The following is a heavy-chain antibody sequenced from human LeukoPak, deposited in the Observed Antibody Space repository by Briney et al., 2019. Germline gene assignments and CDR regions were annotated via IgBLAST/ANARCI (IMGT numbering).Heavy chain of an antibody. CDR3: ARDYGGSSPFDY. CDR1: GYTLTELA. V-gene: IGHV1-24*01. CDR2: FDPEDGET. J-gene: IGHJ4*02. D-gene: IGHD4-23*01. Sequence: ASVKVSCKVSGYTLTELAMHWVRQAPGKGLEGMGGFDPEDGETIYAQKFQGRVTMTEDTSTDTAYMELSSLRSEDTAVYYCARDYGGSSPFDYWGQGTLVTVSS.